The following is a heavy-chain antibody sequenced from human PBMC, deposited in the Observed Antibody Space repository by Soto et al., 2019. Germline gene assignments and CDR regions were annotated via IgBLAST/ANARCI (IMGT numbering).Heavy chain of an antibody. J-gene: IGHJ4*02. CDR1: GGSVSSGRYS. D-gene: IGHD3-16*02. Sequence: QVQLQESGPGLVKPSQTLSLTCTVSGGSVSSGRYSWTWIRQRAGKGLEWIGYIYSSGGTYYSPFLKSRVTISRGTSKNQFSLNLSSVTAADTALYYCATVVSGIALSWGQGTVVTVSS. CDR2: IYSSGGT. V-gene: IGHV4-31*03. CDR3: ATVVSGIALS.